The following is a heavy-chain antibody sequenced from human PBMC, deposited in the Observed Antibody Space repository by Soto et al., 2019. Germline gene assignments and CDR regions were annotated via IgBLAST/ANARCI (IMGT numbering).Heavy chain of an antibody. Sequence: SETLSLTCTVSGGSISSGGYYWSWIRQHPGKGLEWIGYIYSSVSTYYNPSLKSRVTISVDTFKNQFSLKLSSVTAADTAVYYCARDQYGGTPNAFDIWGQGTMVTVSS. CDR3: ARDQYGGTPNAFDI. D-gene: IGHD4-17*01. J-gene: IGHJ3*02. CDR1: GGSISSGGYY. CDR2: IYSSVST. V-gene: IGHV4-31*03.